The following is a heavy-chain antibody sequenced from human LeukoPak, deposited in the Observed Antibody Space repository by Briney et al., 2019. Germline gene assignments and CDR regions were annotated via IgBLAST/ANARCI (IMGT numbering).Heavy chain of an antibody. Sequence: SETLSLTCTVSGGSISSGGYYWSWIRQPPGKGLEWIGYIYHRGSTYYNPSLKSRVTISVDRSKNQFSLKLSSVTAADTAVYYCARSLNYYGSGSALGVPWGQGTLVTVSS. CDR1: GGSISSGGYY. CDR2: IYHRGST. J-gene: IGHJ5*02. CDR3: ARSLNYYGSGSALGVP. V-gene: IGHV4-30-2*01. D-gene: IGHD3-10*01.